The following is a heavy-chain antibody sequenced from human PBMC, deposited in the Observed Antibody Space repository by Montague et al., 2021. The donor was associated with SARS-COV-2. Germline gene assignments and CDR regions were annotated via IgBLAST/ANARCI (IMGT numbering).Heavy chain of an antibody. Sequence: SLRLSCAASGFTFSSYDMHWVRQATGNGLEWVSAIGTAGDTYYPGSVKGRFTISRDNSKNTLYLQMNSLRAEDTAAYYCAAQITMIDYAFDIWGQGTMVTVSS. J-gene: IGHJ3*02. CDR2: IGTAGDT. D-gene: IGHD3-22*01. CDR1: GFTFSSYD. V-gene: IGHV3-13*01. CDR3: AAQITMIDYAFDI.